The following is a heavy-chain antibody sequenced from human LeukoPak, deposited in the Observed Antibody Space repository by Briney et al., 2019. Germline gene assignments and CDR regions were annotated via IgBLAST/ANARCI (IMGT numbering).Heavy chain of an antibody. Sequence: PSETLSLTCTVSGGSISSGTYYWNWIRQPAGKGLEWIGRIYTSGSTNYNPSLKSRVTISVDTSKNHFSLKLSSVTAADTAVYYCARMDGYNIHFDYWGQGTLVTVSS. V-gene: IGHV4-61*02. J-gene: IGHJ4*02. CDR1: GGSISSGTYY. CDR2: IYTSGST. CDR3: ARMDGYNIHFDY. D-gene: IGHD5-24*01.